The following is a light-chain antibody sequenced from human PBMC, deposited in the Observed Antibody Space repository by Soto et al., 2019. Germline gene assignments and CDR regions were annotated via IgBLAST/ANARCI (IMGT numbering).Light chain of an antibody. J-gene: IGLJ2*01. CDR3: YSYAGSYTVV. Sequence: QSALTQPRSVSGSLGQSVTISCTGTSYDVGGYNFVSWYQQHPGKAPKPMIYDVSKRPSGVPDRFSGSKSGNMASLTISGLRAEDEADYYCYSYAGSYTVVFGGGTKVTVL. V-gene: IGLV2-11*01. CDR1: SYDVGGYNF. CDR2: DVS.